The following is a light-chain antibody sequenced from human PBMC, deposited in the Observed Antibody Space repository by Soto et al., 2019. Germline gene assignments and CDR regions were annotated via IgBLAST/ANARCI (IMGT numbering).Light chain of an antibody. V-gene: IGLV4-60*02. CDR3: ETWDSNTHPWV. Sequence: QSVLTQSSSASASLGSSVKLTCTLSSGHSSYIIAWHQQQPGKAPRYLMKLEGSGSYNKGSGVPDRFSGSSSGADRYLTISNLQFEDEADYYCETWDSNTHPWVFGGGTKLTVL. J-gene: IGLJ3*02. CDR1: SGHSSYI. CDR2: LEGSGSY.